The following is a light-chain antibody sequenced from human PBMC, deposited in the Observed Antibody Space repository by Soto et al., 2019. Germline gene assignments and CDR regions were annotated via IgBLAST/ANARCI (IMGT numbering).Light chain of an antibody. Sequence: EIVLTQSPATLSLSPGERATLSCRASQSVSSYLAWYQQKPGQAPRLLIYDASNRATGIPARISGSGSGTDFALTISRLEPEDFAVYYCQQRSNWPSTFGGGTKLEIK. J-gene: IGKJ4*01. CDR3: QQRSNWPST. CDR2: DAS. V-gene: IGKV3-11*01. CDR1: QSVSSY.